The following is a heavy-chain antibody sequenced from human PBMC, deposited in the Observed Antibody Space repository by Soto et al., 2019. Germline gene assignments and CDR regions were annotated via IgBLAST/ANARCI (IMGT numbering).Heavy chain of an antibody. CDR3: ARGSAAGYYSDAFDI. Sequence: ASVKVSCKASGYTFTSYAMHWVRQAPGQRLEWMGWINAGNGNTKYSQKFQGRVTITRDTSASTAYMELSSLRSEDTAVYYCARGSAAGYYSDAFDIWGQGTMVTVSS. V-gene: IGHV1-3*01. CDR2: INAGNGNT. D-gene: IGHD6-13*01. J-gene: IGHJ3*02. CDR1: GYTFTSYA.